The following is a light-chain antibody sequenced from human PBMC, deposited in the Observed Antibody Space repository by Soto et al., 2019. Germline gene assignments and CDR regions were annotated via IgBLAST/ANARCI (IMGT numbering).Light chain of an antibody. CDR3: QLSYSTPQT. J-gene: IGKJ1*01. V-gene: IGKV1-39*01. Sequence: TLSATIRDRVTIACRASQSISTYLHWYRQIPGKAPNLLIYAASSLQSGVPSRFSGSGSGTDFTLTISCLQPEDCTTYYCQLSYSTPQTFGQ. CDR1: QSISTY. CDR2: AAS.